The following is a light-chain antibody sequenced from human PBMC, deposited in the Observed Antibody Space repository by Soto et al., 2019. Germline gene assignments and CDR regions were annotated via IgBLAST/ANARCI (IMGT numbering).Light chain of an antibody. CDR2: EGS. CDR1: QGVDKW. Sequence: DIQMTQSPSTLSASVGDRVTITCRAKQGVDKWLAWYQQTPGKAPKLLIYEGSTLQSGVPSRFSGSGSGTEFSLTFSSLQPEDFATYFCQQYKSYSLSTFGPGTKVDIK. V-gene: IGKV1-5*01. CDR3: QQYKSYSLST. J-gene: IGKJ3*01.